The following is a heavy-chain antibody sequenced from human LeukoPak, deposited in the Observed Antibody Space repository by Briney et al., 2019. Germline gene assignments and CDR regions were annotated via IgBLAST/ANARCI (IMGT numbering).Heavy chain of an antibody. CDR3: ARETAGYCSSTSCPYFDY. V-gene: IGHV3-66*01. Sequence: GGSLRLSCAASGFTFSTYSMNWVRQAPGKGLEWVSVIYSGGSTYYADSVKGRFTISRDNSKNTLYLQMNSLRAEDTAVYYCARETAGYCSSTSCPYFDYWGQGTLVTVSS. CDR1: GFTFSTYS. CDR2: IYSGGST. D-gene: IGHD2-2*01. J-gene: IGHJ4*02.